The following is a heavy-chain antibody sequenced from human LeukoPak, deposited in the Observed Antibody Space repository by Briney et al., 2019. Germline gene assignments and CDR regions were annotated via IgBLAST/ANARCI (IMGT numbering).Heavy chain of an antibody. Sequence: LPGGSLSLSCAASGFTFGSYCMHCVRQDPGKGLEWVAFIRYDGSNKYYADSVKGRFTISRDNAKNSLYLQMNSLRAEDTAVYYCARGHTANLGMDDYWGQGTLVTVSS. V-gene: IGHV3-30*02. CDR2: IRYDGSNK. D-gene: IGHD3-16*01. CDR1: GFTFGSYC. CDR3: ARGHTANLGMDDY. J-gene: IGHJ4*02.